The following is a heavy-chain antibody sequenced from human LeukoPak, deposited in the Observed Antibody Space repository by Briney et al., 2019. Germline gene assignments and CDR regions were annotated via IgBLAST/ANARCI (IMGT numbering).Heavy chain of an antibody. CDR1: GFTFSSYG. D-gene: IGHD2-2*02. Sequence: GGSLRLSCAASGFTFSSYGMHWVRQAPGKGLEWVAFIRYDGSNKYYADSVKGRFTISRDNSKNTLYLQMNSLRAEDTAVYYCASDIVVVPAAIEGDFDYWGQGTLVTVSS. J-gene: IGHJ4*02. CDR2: IRYDGSNK. CDR3: ASDIVVVPAAIEGDFDY. V-gene: IGHV3-30*02.